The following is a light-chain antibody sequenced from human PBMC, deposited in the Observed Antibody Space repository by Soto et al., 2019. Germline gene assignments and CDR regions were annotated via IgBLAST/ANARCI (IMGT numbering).Light chain of an antibody. V-gene: IGLV3-9*01. J-gene: IGLJ2*01. CDR1: NIGSKN. CDR3: QVWDSSLVV. Sequence: SYELTQPLSVSVALGQTARITCGGNNIGSKNVHWYQQKPGQAPVVVIYRDSNRPSGIPERLSGSNSGNTATLTISRAQAGDEADYYCQVWDSSLVVFGGGTQLTV. CDR2: RDS.